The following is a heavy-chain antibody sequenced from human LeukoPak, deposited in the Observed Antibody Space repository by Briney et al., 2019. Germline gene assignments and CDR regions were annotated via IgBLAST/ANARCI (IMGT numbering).Heavy chain of an antibody. CDR2: ISSSGSYI. J-gene: IGHJ5*02. V-gene: IGHV3-21*01. Sequence: GGSLRLSCAASGFTFSSYSMNWVRQAPGKGLEWVSSISSSGSYIYYADSVKGRFTISRDNAKNSLYLQMNSLRAEDTAVYYCARDFSSSWYRLNWFDPWGQGTLVTVSS. D-gene: IGHD6-13*01. CDR1: GFTFSSYS. CDR3: ARDFSSSWYRLNWFDP.